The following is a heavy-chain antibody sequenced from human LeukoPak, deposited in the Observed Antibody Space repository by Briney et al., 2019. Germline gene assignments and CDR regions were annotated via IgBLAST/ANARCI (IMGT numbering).Heavy chain of an antibody. Sequence: SETLSLTCTVSGGSISSYYWSWIRQPPGKRLEWIGRMYTSGNTNYNPSLKSRVTMSVDTSKNQFSLKLSSVTAADTAVYYCARDSGSQYTFDYWGQGTLVTVSS. CDR3: ARDSGSQYTFDY. D-gene: IGHD1-26*01. CDR1: GGSISSYY. CDR2: MYTSGNT. J-gene: IGHJ4*02. V-gene: IGHV4-4*07.